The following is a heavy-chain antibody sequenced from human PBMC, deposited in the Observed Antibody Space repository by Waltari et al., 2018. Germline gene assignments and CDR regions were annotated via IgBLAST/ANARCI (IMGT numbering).Heavy chain of an antibody. D-gene: IGHD3-22*01. Sequence: QVQLQQWGAGQLKTSETLSLTCAVSGGSFRAYYWAWIRQRPGKGLEWIGEISDGGITKSNPSLKSRVTISVDTSKNQFSLRLTSVTGADTAVYYCAKPLYTSGWHGYETWGPGNLVTVSS. J-gene: IGHJ5*02. V-gene: IGHV4-34*02. CDR2: ISDGGIT. CDR1: GGSFRAYY. CDR3: AKPLYTSGWHGYET.